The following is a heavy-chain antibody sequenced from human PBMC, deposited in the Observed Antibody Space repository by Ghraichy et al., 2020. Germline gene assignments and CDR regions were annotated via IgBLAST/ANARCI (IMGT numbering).Heavy chain of an antibody. Sequence: GGSLRLSCVASGFTLSSYAMSWVRQAPGKGLEWVSVISDSGATTYYADSVKGRFTISRDNSKNTLSLQMNSLRVEDTAIYYCAKGFWRQSFDFWVQGTLITVSS. V-gene: IGHV3-23*01. D-gene: IGHD3-3*01. CDR2: ISDSGATT. J-gene: IGHJ4*02. CDR3: AKGFWRQSFDF. CDR1: GFTLSSYA.